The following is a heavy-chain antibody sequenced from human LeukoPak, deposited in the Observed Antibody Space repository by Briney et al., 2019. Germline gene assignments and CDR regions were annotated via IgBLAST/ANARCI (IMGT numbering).Heavy chain of an antibody. D-gene: IGHD2-2*01. CDR2: ISYDGRNK. V-gene: IGHV3-30*18. Sequence: GKSLRLSCAASGFTFNNYGMHWVRQAPGKGLEWVAVISYDGRNKHYPDSVKGRFTISRDISTDTLWLQMDSLRTEDTAVYYCAKGPLRGTAAAIDYWGQGALVTVSS. J-gene: IGHJ4*02. CDR3: AKGPLRGTAAAIDY. CDR1: GFTFNNYG.